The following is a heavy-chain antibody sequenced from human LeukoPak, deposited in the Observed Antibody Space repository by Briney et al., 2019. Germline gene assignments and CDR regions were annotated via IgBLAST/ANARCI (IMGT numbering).Heavy chain of an antibody. CDR2: IWYDGGNK. J-gene: IGHJ4*02. CDR1: GFTFSSYG. V-gene: IGHV3-33*01. CDR3: ARDLMSRSWSPTADY. Sequence: GGSLRLSCTASGFTFSSYGMHWVRQAPGKGLEWVAVIWYDGGNKFYADSVKGRFTISRDNSKNTLYLQMNSLRAEDTAVYFCARDLMSRSWSPTADYWGQGTLVTVSS. D-gene: IGHD6-13*01.